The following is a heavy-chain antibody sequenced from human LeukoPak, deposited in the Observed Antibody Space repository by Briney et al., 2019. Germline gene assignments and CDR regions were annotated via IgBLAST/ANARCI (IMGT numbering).Heavy chain of an antibody. CDR2: INHSGST. Sequence: SETLSLTCAVYGGSFSGYYWSWIRQPPGKGLEWIGEINHSGSTNYNPSLKSRVTISVDTSKNQFSLKLSSVTAADTAVYYCARWADCSSTSWPYYFDYWGQGTLVTVSS. CDR3: ARWADCSSTSWPYYFDY. V-gene: IGHV4-34*01. J-gene: IGHJ4*02. CDR1: GGSFSGYY. D-gene: IGHD2-2*01.